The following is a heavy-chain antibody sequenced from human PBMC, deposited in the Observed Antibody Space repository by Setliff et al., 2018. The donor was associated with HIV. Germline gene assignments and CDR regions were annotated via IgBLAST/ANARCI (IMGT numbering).Heavy chain of an antibody. CDR2: ISYDGSRK. V-gene: IGHV3-30*07. Sequence: GGSLRLSCVASGFTFSTFAMHWVRQAPGKGLEWVSVISYDGSRKSYADSVKGRFTISRDDSKNTLYLQMNSLRAEDTAVYYCAKLSQPTSVSPFDYCGQGTLVTVSS. D-gene: IGHD2-2*01. CDR3: AKLSQPTSVSPFDY. CDR1: GFTFSTFA. J-gene: IGHJ4*02.